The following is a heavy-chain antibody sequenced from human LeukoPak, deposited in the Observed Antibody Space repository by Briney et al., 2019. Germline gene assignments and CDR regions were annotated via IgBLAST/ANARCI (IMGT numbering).Heavy chain of an antibody. CDR2: IYTSGST. V-gene: IGHV4-4*07. Sequence: SETLSLTCTVSGGSISSYYWSWIRQPAGKGLEWIGRIYTSGSTNYNPSLKSRVTMSVDTSKNQFSLKLSSVTAADTAVYYCARASSSYYDSSGYIDYWGQGTLVTVSS. J-gene: IGHJ4*02. CDR3: ARASSSYYDSSGYIDY. CDR1: GGSISSYY. D-gene: IGHD3-22*01.